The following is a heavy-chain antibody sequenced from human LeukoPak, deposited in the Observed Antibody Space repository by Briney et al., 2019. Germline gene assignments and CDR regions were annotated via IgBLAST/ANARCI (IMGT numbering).Heavy chain of an antibody. CDR1: GYTLTDYY. V-gene: IGHV1-2*04. CDR2: INPNNGDT. CDR3: AREGASVRHCSGGNCYSGAAD. J-gene: IGHJ4*02. D-gene: IGHD2-15*01. Sequence: ASVTVSCKASGYTLTDYYIHWVRQAPGQGLEWMGWINPNNGDTKCARKFQGWVTMTRDTSLSTAYMQLSNLTSDDTAVYYCAREGASVRHCSGGNCYSGAADWGQGTLVTVSS.